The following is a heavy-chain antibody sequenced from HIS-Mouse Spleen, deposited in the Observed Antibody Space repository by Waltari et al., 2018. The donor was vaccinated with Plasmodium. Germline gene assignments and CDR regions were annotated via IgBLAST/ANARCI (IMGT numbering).Heavy chain of an antibody. D-gene: IGHD3-3*01. V-gene: IGHV3-30*18. CDR2: ISYDGSNK. Sequence: QVQLEESGGGVVQPGRSLRLSCAASGFTFSSYGMPWVRQAPGKGLEWVAVISYDGSNKYYADSVKGRFTISRDNSKNTLYLQMNSLRAEDTAVYYCAKEVLGYYDFWSRPDYWGQGTLVTVSS. CDR3: AKEVLGYYDFWSRPDY. CDR1: GFTFSSYG. J-gene: IGHJ4*02.